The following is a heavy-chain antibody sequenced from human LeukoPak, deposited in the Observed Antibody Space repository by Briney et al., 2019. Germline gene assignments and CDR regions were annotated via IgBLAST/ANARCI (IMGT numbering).Heavy chain of an antibody. V-gene: IGHV4-61*01. Sequence: PSETLSLTCTVSGGSVSSGSYYWSWIRQPPGKGLEWIGYIYYSGSTNYNPSLKSRVTISVDTSKNQFSLKLSSVTAADTAVYYCARVGTVTTRRAFDIWGQGTMVTVSS. CDR2: IYYSGST. J-gene: IGHJ3*02. CDR3: ARVGTVTTRRAFDI. CDR1: GGSVSSGSYY. D-gene: IGHD4-17*01.